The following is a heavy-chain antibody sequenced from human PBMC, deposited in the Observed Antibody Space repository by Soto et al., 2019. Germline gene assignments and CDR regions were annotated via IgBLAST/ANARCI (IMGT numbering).Heavy chain of an antibody. V-gene: IGHV4-39*01. CDR1: GVSIDSSSYY. J-gene: IGHJ4*02. CDR3: ARRDCGGDCYSWYY. Sequence: SETLSLTCSVSGVSIDSSSYYWGWIRQPPGKGLEWIGGMYYTGSPSYNPSLKSRVTISVDTSKNQISLKLNSVTAADTAVYYCARRDCGGDCYSWYYWGQGTLVTVSS. CDR2: MYYTGSP. D-gene: IGHD2-21*02.